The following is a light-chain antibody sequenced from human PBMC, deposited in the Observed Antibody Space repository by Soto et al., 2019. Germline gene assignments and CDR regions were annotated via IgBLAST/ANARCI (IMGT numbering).Light chain of an antibody. CDR2: GAS. V-gene: IGKV3-20*01. CDR1: QSVSNNY. J-gene: IGKJ1*01. CDR3: QQYGSSPWT. Sequence: TVLTQYTGTLSLSPGERATLSCRASQSVSNNYLAWYQQKPGQAPRLLIYGASSRATGTPDRFSGSGSGTDFTLTISRLEPEDFAVYYCQQYGSSPWTFGQGTQGG.